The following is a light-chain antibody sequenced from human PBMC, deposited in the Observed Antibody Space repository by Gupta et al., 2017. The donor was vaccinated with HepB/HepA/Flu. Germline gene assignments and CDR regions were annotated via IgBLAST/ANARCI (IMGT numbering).Light chain of an antibody. CDR3: HVLDATSDSFV. Sequence: SYVVTQPPSVSVAPGKTARITCGRDRIGTKTVDWYQQRPGQAPLRVVYDEYDRPSGIRERFYAYKAGNKATRNISRVEAGDEADDYCHVLDATSDSFVFGGGTKLTVL. V-gene: IGLV3-21*03. CDR2: DEY. J-gene: IGLJ3*02. CDR1: RIGTKT.